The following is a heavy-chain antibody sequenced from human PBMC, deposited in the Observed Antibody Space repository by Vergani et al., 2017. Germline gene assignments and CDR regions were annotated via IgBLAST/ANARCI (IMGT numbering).Heavy chain of an antibody. CDR1: GYTFTSYA. V-gene: IGHV1-3*01. CDR2: INAGNGNT. CDR3: ARERFYDYVWGSYRLRGGYYFDY. D-gene: IGHD3-16*02. Sequence: QVQLVQSGAEVKKPGASVKVSCKASGYTFTSYAMHWVRQAPGQRLEWMGWINAGNGNTKYSQKFPGRVTITRDTSASTAYMELSSLRSEDTAVYYCARERFYDYVWGSYRLRGGYYFDYWGQGTLVTVYS. J-gene: IGHJ4*02.